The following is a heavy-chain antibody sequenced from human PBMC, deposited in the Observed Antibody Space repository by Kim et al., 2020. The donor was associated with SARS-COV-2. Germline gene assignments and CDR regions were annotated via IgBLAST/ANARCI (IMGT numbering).Heavy chain of an antibody. J-gene: IGHJ6*02. V-gene: IGHV3-48*02. CDR1: GFTFSSYS. CDR2: ISSSSSTI. Sequence: GGSLRLSCAASGFTFSSYSMNWVRQAPGKGLEWVSYISSSSSTIYYTDSVKGRFTISRDNAKNSLYLQMNSLRDEDTAVYYCARCNMWELLSYYYYYGMDVWGQGTTVTVSS. CDR3: ARCNMWELLSYYYYYGMDV. D-gene: IGHD1-26*01.